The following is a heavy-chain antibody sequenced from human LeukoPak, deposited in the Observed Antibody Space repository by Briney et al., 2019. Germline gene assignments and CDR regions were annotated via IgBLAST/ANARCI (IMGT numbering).Heavy chain of an antibody. J-gene: IGHJ4*02. CDR1: GFNFSSYW. D-gene: IGHD6-6*01. CDR3: AREVFLEYSRSLIFDY. Sequence: GGPLTLLCGPSGFNFSSYWMSGVRQAPGKGLEWVANIKQDESEKYYVPSVKGRCTLSRDNAKNSLYLQMNSLRAELTAVYYCAREVFLEYSRSLIFDYWGQGTLVTVS. V-gene: IGHV3-7*01. CDR2: IKQDESEK.